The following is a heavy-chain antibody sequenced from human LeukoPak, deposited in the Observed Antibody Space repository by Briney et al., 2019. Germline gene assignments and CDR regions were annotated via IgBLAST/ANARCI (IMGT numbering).Heavy chain of an antibody. CDR1: GYSFTSYW. CDR2: IYPGDSDT. D-gene: IGHD1-26*01. CDR3: PRLVGATGRFDP. Sequence: GESLKISCKGSGYSFTSYWIGWVRQMPGKGLEGMGIIYPGDSDTRYSPSFQSQVTISADKSISTPYLHWTSLKATDTAMYHCPRLVGATGRFDPWGQGTLVTVSS. J-gene: IGHJ5*02. V-gene: IGHV5-51*01.